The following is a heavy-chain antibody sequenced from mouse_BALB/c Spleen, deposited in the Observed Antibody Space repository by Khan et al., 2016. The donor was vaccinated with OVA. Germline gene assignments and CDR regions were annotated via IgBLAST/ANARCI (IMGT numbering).Heavy chain of an antibody. CDR3: ASYYGSSYAMDY. Sequence: VQLQQSGAELAKPGASVKMSCKASGYTFTSYWMHWVKQRPGQGLEWIGYINPSTGYTEYNQKFKDKATLTADKSSSTAYMQRSSLTSEDSAVYYWASYYGSSYAMDYWGQGTSVTVSS. D-gene: IGHD1-1*01. CDR2: INPSTGYT. CDR1: GYTFTSYW. J-gene: IGHJ4*01. V-gene: IGHV1-7*01.